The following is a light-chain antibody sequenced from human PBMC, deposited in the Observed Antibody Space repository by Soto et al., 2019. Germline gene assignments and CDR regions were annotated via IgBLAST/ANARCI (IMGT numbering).Light chain of an antibody. V-gene: IGLV2-14*03. CDR2: DVS. CDR1: SSDVGGYNY. CDR3: SSYTTSNTRQIV. J-gene: IGLJ1*01. Sequence: IIYNRTSSDVGGYNYVSWYQHHPGKAPKLMIFDVSNRPSGVSNRFSGSKSGNTASLTISGLQPEDEADYYCSSYTTSNTRQIVFGTGTKVTVL.